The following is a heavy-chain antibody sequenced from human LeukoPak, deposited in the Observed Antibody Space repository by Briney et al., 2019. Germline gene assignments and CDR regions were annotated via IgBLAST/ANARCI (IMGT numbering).Heavy chain of an antibody. CDR1: GFSFSSYT. D-gene: IGHD4-17*01. Sequence: GGSLGLSCAASGFSFSSYTMNWVRQAPGKGLEWVSSISSSSSYIYYADSVKGRFTISRDNAKNSLFLQMNSLRAEDTAVYDCVRGLSTVTPDYWGQGTLVTVSS. J-gene: IGHJ4*02. CDR3: VRGLSTVTPDY. V-gene: IGHV3-21*01. CDR2: ISSSSSYI.